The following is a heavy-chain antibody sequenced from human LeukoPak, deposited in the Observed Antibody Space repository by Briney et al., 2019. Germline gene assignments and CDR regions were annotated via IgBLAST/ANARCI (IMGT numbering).Heavy chain of an antibody. D-gene: IGHD4-23*01. CDR3: ARGVYGGNPFDY. Sequence: SETLSLTCTVSGGSISSSSYYWGWIRQPPGKGLEWIGSIYYSGSTYYNPSLKSRVTISVDTSKNQFSLKLSSVTAADTAVYYCARGVYGGNPFDYWGQGTLVTVSS. CDR2: IYYSGST. V-gene: IGHV4-39*07. J-gene: IGHJ4*02. CDR1: GGSISSSSYY.